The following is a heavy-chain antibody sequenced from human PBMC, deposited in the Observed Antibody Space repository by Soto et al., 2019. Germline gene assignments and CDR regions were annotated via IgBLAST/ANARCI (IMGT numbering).Heavy chain of an antibody. V-gene: IGHV1-69*06. CDR2: IIPIFGTA. CDR3: ARSARPPHPYYYYYGMDV. CDR1: GGTFSCYA. J-gene: IGHJ6*02. Sequence: SVKVSCKASGGTFSCYAISWVRQAPVQGLEWMGGIIPIFGTANYAQKFQGRVTITADKSTSTAYMELSSLRSEDTAVDYWARSARPPHPYYYYYGMDVGGQGTTVTVSS.